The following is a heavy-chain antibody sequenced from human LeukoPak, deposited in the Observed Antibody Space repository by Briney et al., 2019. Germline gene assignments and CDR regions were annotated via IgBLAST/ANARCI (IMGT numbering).Heavy chain of an antibody. D-gene: IGHD3-3*01. Sequence: ASVKVSCKASGYTFTSYGISWVRQAPGQGLEGMGWISAYNGNTNYAQKLQGRVTMTTDTSTSTAYMELRSLRSDDTAVYYCAREDYDFWSNYYYYYMDVWGKGTTVTVSS. CDR3: AREDYDFWSNYYYYYMDV. CDR2: ISAYNGNT. J-gene: IGHJ6*03. CDR1: GYTFTSYG. V-gene: IGHV1-18*01.